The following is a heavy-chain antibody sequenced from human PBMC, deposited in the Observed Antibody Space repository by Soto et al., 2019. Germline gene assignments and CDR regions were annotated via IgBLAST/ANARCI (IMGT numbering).Heavy chain of an antibody. CDR1: GFTVSSNY. CDR3: ARGETGAGYYYYYMDV. Sequence: LSLTCAASGFTVSSNYMSWVRQAPGKGLEWVSVIYSDGTTYYADSVKGRFTISRDNSKNTLNLQMNSLRAEDTAVYYCARGETGAGYYYYYMDVWGKGTTVTVSS. V-gene: IGHV3-66*01. J-gene: IGHJ6*03. CDR2: IYSDGTT. D-gene: IGHD3-16*01.